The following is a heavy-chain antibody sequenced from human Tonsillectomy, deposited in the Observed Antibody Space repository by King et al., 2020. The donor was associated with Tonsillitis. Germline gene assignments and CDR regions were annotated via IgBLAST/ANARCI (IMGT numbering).Heavy chain of an antibody. CDR2: INHSGST. CDR3: ARTRITMVRGIDY. V-gene: IGHV4-34*01. J-gene: IGHJ4*02. CDR1: GGSFSGYY. D-gene: IGHD3-10*01. Sequence: VQLQQWGAGLLKPSETLSLTCAVYGGSFSGYYWSWIRQPPGKGLEWIGEINHSGSTNYNPSLKSRVTISVDTSKNQFSLKLSSVTAADTAVYYCARTRITMVRGIDYWGQGTLVTVSS.